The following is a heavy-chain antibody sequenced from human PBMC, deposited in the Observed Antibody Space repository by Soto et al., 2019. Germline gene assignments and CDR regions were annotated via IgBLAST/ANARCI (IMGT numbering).Heavy chain of an antibody. Sequence: ASVKVSCKASGYTFTSYGISWVRQAPGQGLEWMGWISACNGNKKYAQKLQGRVSMTTDTSTSTAYMELRSLRSDDTAVYYCARDVGQQLFDYWGQGTLVTVSS. D-gene: IGHD6-13*01. J-gene: IGHJ4*02. CDR2: ISACNGNK. CDR1: GYTFTSYG. V-gene: IGHV1-18*01. CDR3: ARDVGQQLFDY.